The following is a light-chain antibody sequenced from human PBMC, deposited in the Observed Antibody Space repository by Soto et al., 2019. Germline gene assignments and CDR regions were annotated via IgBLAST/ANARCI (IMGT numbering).Light chain of an antibody. V-gene: IGKV3-11*01. J-gene: IGKJ5*01. Sequence: EIVFTQSPATLSLSPGERATLSCRTSQSVSSHLAWYQQKPGQAPRLLLYDASNRANGIPARFSGSGSGTDFTLTISSLEPEDFAVYDCQQRSNWPTGTFGQGTRLEFK. CDR3: QQRSNWPTGT. CDR2: DAS. CDR1: QSVSSH.